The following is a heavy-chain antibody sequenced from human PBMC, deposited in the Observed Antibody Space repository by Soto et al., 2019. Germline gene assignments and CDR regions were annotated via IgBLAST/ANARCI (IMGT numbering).Heavy chain of an antibody. D-gene: IGHD3-10*01. Sequence: PSETLSLTCTVSGGSISSSSYYWGWIRQPPGKGLEWIGSIYYSGSTYYNPSLKSRVTISVDTSKNQFSLKLSSVTAADTAVYYYAILPSYGSGSYYFPDWWFDPWGQGTLVTVSS. V-gene: IGHV4-39*01. CDR1: GGSISSSSYY. CDR3: AILPSYGSGSYYFPDWWFDP. CDR2: IYYSGST. J-gene: IGHJ5*02.